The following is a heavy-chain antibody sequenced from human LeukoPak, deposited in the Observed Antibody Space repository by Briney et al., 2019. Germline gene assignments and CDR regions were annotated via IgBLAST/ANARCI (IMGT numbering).Heavy chain of an antibody. V-gene: IGHV4-39*07. CDR3: ARVYPLPSTNFDY. Sequence: PSETLSLTCTVSGGSISSSSYYWGWIRQPPGKGLEWIGSIYYSGSTYYNPSLKSRVTISVDTSKNQFSLKLSSVTAADTAVYYCARVYPLPSTNFDYWGQGTLVTVSS. J-gene: IGHJ4*02. CDR1: GGSISSSSYY. CDR2: IYYSGST. D-gene: IGHD2-15*01.